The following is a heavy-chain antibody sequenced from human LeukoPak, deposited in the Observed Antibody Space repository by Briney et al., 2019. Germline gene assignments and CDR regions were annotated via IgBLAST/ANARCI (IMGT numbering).Heavy chain of an antibody. CDR3: ARDPGYCCSINCPAGAFDI. D-gene: IGHD2-2*01. CDR2: ISAYNGNT. V-gene: IGHV1-18*01. Sequence: GASVKVSCKASGYTFTSYGISWVRQAPGQGLEWMGWISAYNGNTNYAQKLQGRVTMTTDTSTRTAYMELRSLRSDDTAVYYCARDPGYCCSINCPAGAFDIWGQGTMVTVSS. J-gene: IGHJ3*02. CDR1: GYTFTSYG.